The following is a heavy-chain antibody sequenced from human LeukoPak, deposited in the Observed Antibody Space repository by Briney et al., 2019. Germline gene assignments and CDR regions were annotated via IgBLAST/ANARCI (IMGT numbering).Heavy chain of an antibody. D-gene: IGHD3-9*01. J-gene: IGHJ4*02. CDR3: AKVDYDILTGYPYYFDY. V-gene: IGHV3-23*01. Sequence: GGSLRLSCAASGFTFSSYAMSCVRQAPGKGLEWVSAISGSGGSTYYADSVKGRFTISRDNSKNTLYLQMNSLRAEDTAVYYCAKVDYDILTGYPYYFDYWGQGTLVTVSS. CDR2: ISGSGGST. CDR1: GFTFSSYA.